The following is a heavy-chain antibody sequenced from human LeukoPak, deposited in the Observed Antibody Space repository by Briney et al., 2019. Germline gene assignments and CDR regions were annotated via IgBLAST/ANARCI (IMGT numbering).Heavy chain of an antibody. CDR2: INHSGST. CDR3: ALNLLEDYTTVTTRDAFDI. V-gene: IGHV4-34*01. CDR1: GGSFSGYY. D-gene: IGHD4-17*01. Sequence: SETLSLTCAVYGGSFSGYYWSWIRQPPGKGLEWIGEINHSGSTNYNPSLKSRVTISVDTSKNQFSLKLSSVTAADTAVYYCALNLLEDYTTVTTRDAFDIWGQGTMVTVSS. J-gene: IGHJ3*02.